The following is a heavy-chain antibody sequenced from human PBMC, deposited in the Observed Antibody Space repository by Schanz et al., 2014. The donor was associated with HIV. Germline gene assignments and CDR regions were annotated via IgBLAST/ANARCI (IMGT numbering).Heavy chain of an antibody. V-gene: IGHV3-33*05. J-gene: IGHJ4*02. CDR3: AKSLPIETATITYFDY. CDR1: GFTFSSYG. D-gene: IGHD1-20*01. Sequence: QVQLLESGGGVVQPGRSLRLSCAASGFTFSSYGMHWVRQAPGKGLEWVAVISYDGSNKYYADSVKGRFTISRDNSKNTLYLHMNNLRAEDTAVYYCAKSLPIETATITYFDYWGQGTLVTVSS. CDR2: ISYDGSNK.